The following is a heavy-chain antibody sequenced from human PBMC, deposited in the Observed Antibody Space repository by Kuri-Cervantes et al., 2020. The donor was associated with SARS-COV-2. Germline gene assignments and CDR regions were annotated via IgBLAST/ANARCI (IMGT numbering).Heavy chain of an antibody. J-gene: IGHJ6*03. Sequence: SVKVSCKASGGTFSSYAISWVRQAPGQGLEWMGGIIPIFGTANYAQKFQGGVTITTDESTSTAYMELRSLRSDDTAVYYCARERGSWYVPLRTYYYYYMDVWGKGTTVTVSS. V-gene: IGHV1-69*05. CDR1: GGTFSSYA. CDR2: IIPIFGTA. D-gene: IGHD6-13*01. CDR3: ARERGSWYVPLRTYYYYYMDV.